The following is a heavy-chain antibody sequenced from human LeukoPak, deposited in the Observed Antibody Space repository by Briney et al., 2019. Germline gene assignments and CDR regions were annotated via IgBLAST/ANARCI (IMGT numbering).Heavy chain of an antibody. J-gene: IGHJ4*02. CDR2: IRSDGTNK. V-gene: IGHV3-30*02. CDR3: RLTVVY. CDR1: GFIFRNYG. Sequence: PGGSLRLSCAASGFIFRNYGMHWVRQAPGKGLEWVGFIRSDGTNKYYADSVKGRFTMSRDNSKNTLYLQMSGLRTEDTAVYFCRLTVVYCGQGTLVTVSS.